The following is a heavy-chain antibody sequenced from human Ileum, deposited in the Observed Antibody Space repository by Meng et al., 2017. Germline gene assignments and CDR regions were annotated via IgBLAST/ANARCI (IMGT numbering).Heavy chain of an antibody. Sequence: SETLSLTCTVSGYSISSGYYWGWIRQPPGKGLEWIGSIYHSGSTYYNPSLKSRVTISVDTSKNQFSLKLSSLTAADTAVYYCARGGWYGRNFVYWGQGTLVTVSS. J-gene: IGHJ4*02. V-gene: IGHV4-38-2*02. D-gene: IGHD6-19*01. CDR1: GYSISSGYY. CDR2: IYHSGST. CDR3: ARGGWYGRNFVY.